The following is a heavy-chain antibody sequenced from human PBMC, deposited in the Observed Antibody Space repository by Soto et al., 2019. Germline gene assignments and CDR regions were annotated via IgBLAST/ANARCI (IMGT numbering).Heavy chain of an antibody. Sequence: SETLSLTCTVSGGSISSSSYYWGWIRQPPGKGLEWIGSIYYSGSTYYNPSLKSRVTISVDTSKNQFSLKLSSVTAADTAVYYCARQDYDFWSGYSRGGMDVWGQGTTVTVSS. J-gene: IGHJ6*02. CDR1: GGSISSSSYY. CDR2: IYYSGST. V-gene: IGHV4-39*01. CDR3: ARQDYDFWSGYSRGGMDV. D-gene: IGHD3-3*01.